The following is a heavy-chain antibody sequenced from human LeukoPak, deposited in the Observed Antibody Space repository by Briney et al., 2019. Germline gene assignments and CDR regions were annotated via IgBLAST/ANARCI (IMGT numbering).Heavy chain of an antibody. CDR1: GGSINNYY. CDR2: VYYSGTT. D-gene: IGHD3-22*01. CDR3: ARSYYYDSSGWAFDI. J-gene: IGHJ3*02. V-gene: IGHV4-59*01. Sequence: SETLSLTCTVSGGSINNYYWSWIRQPPGKGLEWIGYVYYSGTTNHNPSLKSRVTISVDTSKNQFSLKLSSVSAADTAVYYCARSYYYDSSGWAFDIWGQGTMVTVSS.